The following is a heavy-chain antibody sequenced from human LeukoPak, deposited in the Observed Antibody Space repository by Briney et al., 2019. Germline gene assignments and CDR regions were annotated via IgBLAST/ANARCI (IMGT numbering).Heavy chain of an antibody. CDR1: GFTFSSYA. Sequence: GGSLRLSCAASGFTFSSYAMHWVRQAPGKGLEYVSAISSNGGSTYYANSVKGRFTISRDNSKNTLYLQMGSLRAEDMAVYYCARGGYSSSAWFDPWGQGTLVTVSS. CDR2: ISSNGGST. V-gene: IGHV3-64*01. J-gene: IGHJ5*02. D-gene: IGHD6-13*01. CDR3: ARGGYSSSAWFDP.